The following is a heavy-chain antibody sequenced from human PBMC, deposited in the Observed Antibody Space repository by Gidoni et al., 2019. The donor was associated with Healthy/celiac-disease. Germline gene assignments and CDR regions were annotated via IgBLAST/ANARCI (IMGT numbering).Heavy chain of an antibody. CDR2: IYYSGST. Sequence: QVQLHESGPGLVQPSETLSLTCRLSGGPMRSYYWSWIRQPPGKGLEWIGDIYYSGSTNYNPAIKSRVSISVDTSKNQFSLKLSSVTAADTAVYYCARSRTYYTAFDIWGQGTMVTVSS. D-gene: IGHD1-26*01. CDR1: GGPMRSYY. CDR3: ARSRTYYTAFDI. J-gene: IGHJ3*02. V-gene: IGHV4-59*01.